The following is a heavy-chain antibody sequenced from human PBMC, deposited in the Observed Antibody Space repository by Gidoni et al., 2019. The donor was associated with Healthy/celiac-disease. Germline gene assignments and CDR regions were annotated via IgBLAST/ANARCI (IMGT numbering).Heavy chain of an antibody. J-gene: IGHJ5*02. CDR2: ISYDGSNK. CDR1: GFTFSSYA. CDR3: ARDRDGDRQHWFDP. V-gene: IGHV3-30-3*01. Sequence: QVQLVESGGGVVQPGRSLRLSCAASGFTFSSYAMHWVRQAPGKGLEWVAVISYDGSNKYYADSVKGRFTISRDNSKNTLYLQMNSLRAEDTAVYYCARDRDGDRQHWFDPWGQGTLVTVSS. D-gene: IGHD4-17*01.